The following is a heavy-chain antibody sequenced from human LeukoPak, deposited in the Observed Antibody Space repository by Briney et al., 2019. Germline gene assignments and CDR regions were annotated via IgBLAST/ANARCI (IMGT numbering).Heavy chain of an antibody. D-gene: IGHD2-21*01. Sequence: GGTLRLSCAASGFTFSSYGMSWVRQAPGKGLEWVAATSSSDAGTYHADSVRGRFTISRDNSKNTLYLQMNSLRAEDAAVYYCARAPVTSCRGAYCYPFDYWGQGTLVTVSS. CDR1: GFTFSSYG. CDR2: TSSSDAGT. V-gene: IGHV3-23*01. CDR3: ARAPVTSCRGAYCYPFDY. J-gene: IGHJ4*02.